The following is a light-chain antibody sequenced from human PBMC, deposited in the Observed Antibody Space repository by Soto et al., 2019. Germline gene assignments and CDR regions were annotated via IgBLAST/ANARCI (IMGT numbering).Light chain of an antibody. Sequence: QSALTQPPSVSGAPGQRVTISCTGSSSNIGAGYDVHWYQQLPGTAPKLLIYGNSNRPSGVPDRLSGSKSGTSASLAITGLQAVDEADYYGQSYDSSVSKVVLCGGTKLTVL. V-gene: IGLV1-40*01. CDR1: SSNIGAGYD. J-gene: IGLJ2*01. CDR3: QSYDSSVSKVV. CDR2: GNS.